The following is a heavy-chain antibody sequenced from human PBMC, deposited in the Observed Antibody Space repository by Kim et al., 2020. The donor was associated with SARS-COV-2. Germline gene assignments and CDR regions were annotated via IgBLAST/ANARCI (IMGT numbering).Heavy chain of an antibody. CDR2: ST. CDR3: ARGDSNPDY. D-gene: IGHD4-4*01. Sequence: STNDNPSLKGRVTVSVATSKNQFSLKLSSVTAADTAVYYCARGDSNPDYWGQGTLVTVSS. V-gene: IGHV4-34*01. J-gene: IGHJ4*02.